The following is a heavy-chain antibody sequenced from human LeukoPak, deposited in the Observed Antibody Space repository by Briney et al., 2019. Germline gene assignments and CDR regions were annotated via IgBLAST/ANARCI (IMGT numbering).Heavy chain of an antibody. J-gene: IGHJ3*02. CDR2: IIPIFGTA. D-gene: IGHD2-21*02. CDR1: GGTFSSYA. V-gene: IGHV1-69*06. Sequence: SVKVSCKASGGTFSSYAISWVRQAPGQGLEWMGGIIPIFGTANYAQRFQGRVTITADKSTSTAYMELSSLRSEDTAVYYCARGGDSDAFDIWGQGTMVTVSS. CDR3: ARGGDSDAFDI.